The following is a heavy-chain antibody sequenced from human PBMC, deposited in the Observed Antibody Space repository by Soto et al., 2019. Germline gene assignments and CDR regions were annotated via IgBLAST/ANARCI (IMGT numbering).Heavy chain of an antibody. V-gene: IGHV1-69*01. CDR1: GGTFSSYA. J-gene: IGHJ4*02. CDR2: IIPIFGTA. CDR3: ASGENLDSNPLRGARRFDY. D-gene: IGHD4-4*01. Sequence: GXAVKVPCKATGGTFSSYAISWVRQAPGQGLEWMGGIIPIFGTANYAQKFQGRVTITADESTSTAYMELSSLRSEDTAVYYCASGENLDSNPLRGARRFDYWGQGTLVTVSP.